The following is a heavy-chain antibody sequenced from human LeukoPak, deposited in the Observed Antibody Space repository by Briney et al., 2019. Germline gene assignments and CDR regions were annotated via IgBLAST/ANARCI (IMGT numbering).Heavy chain of an antibody. J-gene: IGHJ4*02. V-gene: IGHV1-58*01. Sequence: SVKVSCKASGFTSTNIAVQWVRQARGQRLEWIGWIIVGSGATKCAQDFQERVTITRDLSTSTLYMELRSLTSEDTAVYYCAADLSNPRMGASYLDSWGQGTLVTVSS. D-gene: IGHD3-16*01. CDR2: IIVGSGAT. CDR1: GFTSTNIA. CDR3: AADLSNPRMGASYLDS.